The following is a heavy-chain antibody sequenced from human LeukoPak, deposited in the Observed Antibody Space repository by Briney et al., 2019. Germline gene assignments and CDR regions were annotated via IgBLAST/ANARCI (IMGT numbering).Heavy chain of an antibody. Sequence: PGGSLRLSCAASGFTFSSYAMHWVRQAPGKGLEWVAVISHDGSNKYYADSVKGRFTISRDNSKNTPYLQMNSLRAEDTAVYYCARDGNAAAGTNAFDIWGQGTMVTVSS. V-gene: IGHV3-30*04. CDR3: ARDGNAAAGTNAFDI. CDR1: GFTFSSYA. CDR2: ISHDGSNK. J-gene: IGHJ3*02. D-gene: IGHD6-13*01.